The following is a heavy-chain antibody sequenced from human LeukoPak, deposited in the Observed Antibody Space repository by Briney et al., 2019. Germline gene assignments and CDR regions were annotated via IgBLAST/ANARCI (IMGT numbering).Heavy chain of an antibody. Sequence: GGSLRLSCAAAGFTFSNYWMSWVRQAPEKGLEWVANIKPDGSEKYYVDSVKGRFTISRDNAKNSLYLQMNSLRAEDTAVYYCAKEYDILTGYYAFDIWGQGTMVTVSS. CDR1: GFTFSNYW. D-gene: IGHD3-9*01. CDR3: AKEYDILTGYYAFDI. CDR2: IKPDGSEK. J-gene: IGHJ3*02. V-gene: IGHV3-7*01.